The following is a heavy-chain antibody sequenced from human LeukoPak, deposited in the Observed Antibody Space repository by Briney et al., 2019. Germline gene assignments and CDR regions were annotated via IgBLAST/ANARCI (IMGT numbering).Heavy chain of an antibody. J-gene: IGHJ3*02. CDR3: ARDTRDAFDI. CDR1: GGSISGFY. Sequence: PSETLTLTCTVSGGSISGFYWNWIRQPPGKGLEWIGYVYYSGNTNYNPSLKSRVTISLDTSKNQFSLKLRSVTAADTAVYYCARDTRDAFDIWGQGTMVTVSS. V-gene: IGHV4-59*01. CDR2: VYYSGNT.